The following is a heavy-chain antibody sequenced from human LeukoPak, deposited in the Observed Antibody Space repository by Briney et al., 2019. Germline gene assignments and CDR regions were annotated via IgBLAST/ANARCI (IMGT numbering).Heavy chain of an antibody. V-gene: IGHV3-23*01. CDR1: GFTFSSYA. CDR3: AREPLENYYDSSGSLDAFDI. J-gene: IGHJ3*02. Sequence: GGSLRLSCAASGFTFSSYAMSWVRQAPGKGLEWVSAISGSGGSTYYADSVKGRFTISRDNSKNTLYLQMNSLRAEDTAVYYCAREPLENYYDSSGSLDAFDIWGQGTMVTVSS. CDR2: ISGSGGST. D-gene: IGHD3-22*01.